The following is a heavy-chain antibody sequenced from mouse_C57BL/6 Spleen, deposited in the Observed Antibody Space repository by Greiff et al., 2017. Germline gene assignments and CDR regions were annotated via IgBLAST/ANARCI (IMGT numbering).Heavy chain of an antibody. CDR2: ISYDGSN. J-gene: IGHJ3*01. CDR1: GYSITSGYY. D-gene: IGHD4-1*01. CDR3: ARINWEGFAY. V-gene: IGHV3-6*01. Sequence: ESGPGLVKPSQSLSLTCSVTGYSITSGYYWNWIRQFPGNKLEWMGYISYDGSNNYNPSLKNRISITRDTSKNQFFLKLNSVTTEDTATYYCARINWEGFAYWGQGTLVTVSA.